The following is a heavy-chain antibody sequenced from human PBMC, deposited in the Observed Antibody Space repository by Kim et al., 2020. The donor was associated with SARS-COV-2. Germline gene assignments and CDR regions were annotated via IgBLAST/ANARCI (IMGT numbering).Heavy chain of an antibody. Sequence: GCSLRLSCSASGFTFRSDAMHWVRQAPGKGLEYVSASSSNGVSTYYADSVKGRFTISRDTSKNTLYLQMSSLRAEDTAVYYCVKDSTYSYALCDPVSFVYWGQGTLVPVSS. CDR3: VKDSTYSYALCDPVSFVY. D-gene: IGHD5-18*01. V-gene: IGHV3-64D*09. J-gene: IGHJ4*02. CDR1: GFTFRSDA. CDR2: SSSNGVST.